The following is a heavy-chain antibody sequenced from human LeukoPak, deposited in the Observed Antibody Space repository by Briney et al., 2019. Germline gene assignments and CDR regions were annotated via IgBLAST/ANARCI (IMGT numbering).Heavy chain of an antibody. CDR1: GFTFSSYA. Sequence: PGRSLRLSCAASGFTFSSYAMHWVRQAPGKGLEWVAVISYDGSNKYYADSVKGRFTISRDNYKNTLYLQMNSLRAEDTAVYYCARATPLRISGWYGYFDYWGQGTLVTVSS. CDR2: ISYDGSNK. CDR3: ARATPLRISGWYGYFDY. D-gene: IGHD6-19*01. J-gene: IGHJ4*02. V-gene: IGHV3-30-3*01.